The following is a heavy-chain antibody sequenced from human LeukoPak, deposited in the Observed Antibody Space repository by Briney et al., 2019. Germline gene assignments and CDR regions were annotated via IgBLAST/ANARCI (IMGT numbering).Heavy chain of an antibody. D-gene: IGHD4-17*01. CDR3: ASLSVLYGDSVFDY. J-gene: IGHJ4*02. Sequence: GGSLRLSCAASGFTFSSYWMSWVRQAPGKGLEWVANIKQGGSEKYYVDSVKGRFTISRDNAKNSLYLQMNSLRAEDTAVYYCASLSVLYGDSVFDYWGQGTLVTVSS. CDR2: IKQGGSEK. CDR1: GFTFSSYW. V-gene: IGHV3-7*01.